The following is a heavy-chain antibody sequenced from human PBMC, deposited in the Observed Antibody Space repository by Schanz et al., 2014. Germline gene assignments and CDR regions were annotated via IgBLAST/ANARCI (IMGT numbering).Heavy chain of an antibody. Sequence: QVQVVQSGGGLVKPGGSLRLSCAASGFVFGDYYMTWIRQAPGKGLEWLSYISDSGTYTNYADSVKGRFTISRDNAKSSLYLQMNSLRVEDTAVYYCAAGSGWHQSTDFWGQGTMVTVSS. CDR3: AAGSGWHQSTDF. V-gene: IGHV3-11*05. D-gene: IGHD6-19*01. CDR2: ISDSGTYT. CDR1: GFVFGDYY. J-gene: IGHJ4*03.